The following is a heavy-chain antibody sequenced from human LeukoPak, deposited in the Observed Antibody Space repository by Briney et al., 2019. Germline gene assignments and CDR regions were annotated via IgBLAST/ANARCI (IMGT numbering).Heavy chain of an antibody. V-gene: IGHV4-34*01. CDR1: GGSFSGYY. Sequence: SETLSLTCAVYGGSFSGYYWSWIRQPPGKGLEWIEEINHSGSTNYNPSLKSRVTISVDTSKNQFSLKLSSVTAADTAVYYCARTKDRYSSGWMGWFDPWGQGTLVTVSS. CDR3: ARTKDRYSSGWMGWFDP. J-gene: IGHJ5*02. CDR2: INHSGST. D-gene: IGHD6-19*01.